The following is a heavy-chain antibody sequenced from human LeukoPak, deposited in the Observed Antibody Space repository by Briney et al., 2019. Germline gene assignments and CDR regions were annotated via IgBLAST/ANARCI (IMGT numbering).Heavy chain of an antibody. J-gene: IGHJ3*02. V-gene: IGHV5-51*01. D-gene: IGHD3-3*01. CDR3: AGSLRFLEWLPQEPNAFDI. CDR2: IYPGDSDT. Sequence: GESLKISCKGSGYSFTSYWIGWVRQMPGKGLEWMGIIYPGDSDTRYSPPFQGQVTISADKSISTAYLQWSSLKASDTAMYYCAGSLRFLEWLPQEPNAFDIWGQGTMVTVSS. CDR1: GYSFTSYW.